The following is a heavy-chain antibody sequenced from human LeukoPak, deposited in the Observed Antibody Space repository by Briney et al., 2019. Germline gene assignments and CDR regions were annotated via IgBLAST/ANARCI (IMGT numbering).Heavy chain of an antibody. V-gene: IGHV4-59*01. D-gene: IGHD5-18*01. CDR2: IYYSVST. CDR1: GDSISGYY. CDR3: ARAKRGYSYGSFDP. J-gene: IGHJ5*02. Sequence: PSETLSLTCTVSGDSISGYYWSWIRQPPAKGLEWIGYIYYSVSTDYNPSLRGRVTISVDTSETQFSLNLSSVTPADPAVYYCARAKRGYSYGSFDPWGQGTLVTVSS.